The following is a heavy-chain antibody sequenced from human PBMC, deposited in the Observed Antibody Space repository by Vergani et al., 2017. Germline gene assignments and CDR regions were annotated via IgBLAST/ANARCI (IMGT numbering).Heavy chain of an antibody. Sequence: QVQLVHSGAEVKKPGSSVKVSCKASGGTFSSYTISWVRQAPGQGLEWMGRIIPILGIANYAQKFQGRVTITADESTSTAYMELSSLRSEDTAVYYCARRVGSDSPGSVFVSGYYFDDWGQGTLVTVSS. CDR2: IIPILGIA. CDR3: ARRVGSDSPGSVFVSGYYFDD. CDR1: GGTFSSYT. V-gene: IGHV1-69*02. D-gene: IGHD3-3*01. J-gene: IGHJ4*02.